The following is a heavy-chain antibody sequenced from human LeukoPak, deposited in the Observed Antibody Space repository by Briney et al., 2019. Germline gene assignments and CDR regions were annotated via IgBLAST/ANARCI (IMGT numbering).Heavy chain of an antibody. CDR3: ARGSDIVVVVAASYYFDY. CDR2: INHSGST. Sequence: SETLSLTCAVYGGSFSGYYWSWIRQPPGKGLEWIGEINHSGSTNYNPSLKSRVTISVDTSKNQFSLKLSSVTAADTAVYYCARGSDIVVVVAASYYFDYWGQGTLVTVS. D-gene: IGHD2-15*01. CDR1: GGSFSGYY. V-gene: IGHV4-34*01. J-gene: IGHJ4*02.